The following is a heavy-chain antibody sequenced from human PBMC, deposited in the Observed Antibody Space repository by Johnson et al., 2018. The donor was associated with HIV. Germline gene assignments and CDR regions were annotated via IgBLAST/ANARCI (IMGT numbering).Heavy chain of an antibody. V-gene: IGHV3-30*02. CDR3: ARGGSDVFDI. D-gene: IGHD3-16*01. CDR2: IRFDETIK. CDR1: GFTFHNYG. Sequence: VQSGGGVSPPGRPLRLSCASSGFTFHNYGMHWVRQSPGKGLEWVAFIRFDETIKYYGDSVKGRFTISRDNSKNTLYLQMNSLRAEDTAVYYCARGGSDVFDIWGRGTMVTVSS. J-gene: IGHJ3*02.